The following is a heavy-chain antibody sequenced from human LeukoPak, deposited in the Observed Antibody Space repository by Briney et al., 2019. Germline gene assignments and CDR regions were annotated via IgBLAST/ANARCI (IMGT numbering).Heavy chain of an antibody. D-gene: IGHD3-22*01. Sequence: ASVKVSCKASGYTFTGYYMHWVRQAPGQGLEWMGWINPNSGGTNYAQKFQGRVTMTRDTSISTAYMELSRLRSDDTAVYYCARDLYYYDSSGYFDYWGQGTLVTVSS. CDR2: INPNSGGT. CDR1: GYTFTGYY. V-gene: IGHV1-2*02. J-gene: IGHJ4*02. CDR3: ARDLYYYDSSGYFDY.